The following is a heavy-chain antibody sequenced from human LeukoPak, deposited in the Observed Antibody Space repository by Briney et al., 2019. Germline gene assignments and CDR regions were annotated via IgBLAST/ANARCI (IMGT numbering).Heavy chain of an antibody. Sequence: ASVKVSCKASGYTFTGYYMHWVRQAPGQRLEWMGWINAGNGNTKYSQEFQGRVTIIRDTSASTAYMELSSLRSEDMAVYYCARGIQLWLRGYYFDYWGQGTLVTVSS. D-gene: IGHD5-18*01. V-gene: IGHV1-3*03. CDR1: GYTFTGYY. CDR2: INAGNGNT. CDR3: ARGIQLWLRGYYFDY. J-gene: IGHJ4*02.